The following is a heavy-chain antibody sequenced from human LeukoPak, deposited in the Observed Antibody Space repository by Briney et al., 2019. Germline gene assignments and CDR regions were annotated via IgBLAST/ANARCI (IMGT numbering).Heavy chain of an antibody. D-gene: IGHD1-14*01. Sequence: SETLSLTCTVSGSSMSSDYYWGWIRQPPGKGLEWIGSISDSGSAYYNPSLKSRVSISVDTSKNQFSPKLTSVTAADTAVYYCARAPEYGLYYFDYWGQGTLVTVSS. CDR3: ARAPEYGLYYFDY. J-gene: IGHJ4*02. V-gene: IGHV4-38-2*02. CDR2: ISDSGSA. CDR1: GSSMSSDYY.